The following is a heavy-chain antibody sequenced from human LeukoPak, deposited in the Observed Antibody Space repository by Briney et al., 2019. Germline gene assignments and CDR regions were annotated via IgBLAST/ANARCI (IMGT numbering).Heavy chain of an antibody. CDR3: ARGDYGVYYYMDV. CDR2: IYYSGTT. V-gene: IGHV4-59*01. Sequence: SETLSLTCTVSGGSISSYYWSWIRQPPGKGLEWIGYIYYSGTTNYNPSLKSRVTISVDTSKNPFSLKLSSVTAADTAVYYCARGDYGVYYYMDVWGKGTTVTISS. J-gene: IGHJ6*03. D-gene: IGHD4-17*01. CDR1: GGSISSYY.